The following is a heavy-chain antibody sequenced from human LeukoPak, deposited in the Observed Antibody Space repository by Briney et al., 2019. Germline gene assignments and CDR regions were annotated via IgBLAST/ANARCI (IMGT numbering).Heavy chain of an antibody. CDR1: GFTFSSYA. D-gene: IGHD2-8*01. J-gene: IGHJ4*02. Sequence: PGRSLRLSCAASGFTFSSYAMHWVRQAPGKGLEWVAVISYDGSNKYYADSVKGRFTISRDNSKNTLYLQMNSLRAEDTAVYYCARDHGGYADYWGQGTLVTVSS. CDR3: ARDHGGYADY. CDR2: ISYDGSNK. V-gene: IGHV3-30-3*01.